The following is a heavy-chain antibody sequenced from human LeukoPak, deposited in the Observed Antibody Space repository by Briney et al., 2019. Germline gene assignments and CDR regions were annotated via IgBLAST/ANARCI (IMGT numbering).Heavy chain of an antibody. V-gene: IGHV3-23*01. D-gene: IGHD3-3*01. CDR2: ISGSGGST. Sequence: GGSLRLSCAASGFTFSSYAMSWVHQAPGKGLEWVSAISGSGGSTYYADSVKGRFTISRDNSKNTLYLQMNSLRAEDTAVYYCAKALFGSPSGFDYWGQGTLVTVSS. J-gene: IGHJ4*02. CDR1: GFTFSSYA. CDR3: AKALFGSPSGFDY.